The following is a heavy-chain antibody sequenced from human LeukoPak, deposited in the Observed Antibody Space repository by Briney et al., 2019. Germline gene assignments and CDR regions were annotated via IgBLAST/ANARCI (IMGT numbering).Heavy chain of an antibody. D-gene: IGHD3-16*01. J-gene: IGHJ4*02. CDR2: INHSGST. Sequence: PSETLSLTCAVYGGSFSGYYWNWIRQPPGKGLEWIGEINHSGSTNYNPSLKSRVTISVDTSKNQFSLKLSSVTAADTAVYYCARGYGGPDYWGQGTLVTVSS. V-gene: IGHV4-34*01. CDR3: ARGYGGPDY. CDR1: GGSFSGYY.